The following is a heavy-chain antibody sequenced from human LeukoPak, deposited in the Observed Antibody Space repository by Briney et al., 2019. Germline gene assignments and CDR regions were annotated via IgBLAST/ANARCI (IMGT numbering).Heavy chain of an antibody. D-gene: IGHD1-26*01. Sequence: SETLSLTCAVYGGSFSGYYWSRIRQPPGKGLEWIGEINHSGSTNYNPSLRSRVTISVDTSKNQFSLKLSSVTAADTAVYYCARGEIDRVGATTDRIFDYWGQGTLVTVSS. J-gene: IGHJ4*02. CDR3: ARGEIDRVGATTDRIFDY. V-gene: IGHV4-34*01. CDR2: INHSGST. CDR1: GGSFSGYY.